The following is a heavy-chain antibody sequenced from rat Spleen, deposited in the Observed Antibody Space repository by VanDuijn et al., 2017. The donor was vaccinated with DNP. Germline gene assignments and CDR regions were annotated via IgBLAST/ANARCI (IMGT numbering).Heavy chain of an antibody. CDR3: ARSLNWGAWYFDF. D-gene: IGHD5-1*01. J-gene: IGHJ1*01. CDR1: GYSITSCCR. V-gene: IGHV3-3*01. CDR2: INSAGSI. Sequence: VQLQESGPGLVEPSQSLSLTCSVTGYSITSCCRWTWIRKFPGHKLEWMGYINSAGSIEYNPSLKGRISITSDTSKNQFFLQLNSVTTEETDTYYCARSLNWGAWYFDFWGPGTMVTVSS.